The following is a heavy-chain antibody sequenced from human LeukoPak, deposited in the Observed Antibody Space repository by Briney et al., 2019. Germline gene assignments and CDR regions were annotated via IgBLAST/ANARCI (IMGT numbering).Heavy chain of an antibody. CDR3: VRENRYCSGGSCYSAASDDAFDI. J-gene: IGHJ3*02. V-gene: IGHV1-8*01. D-gene: IGHD2-15*01. Sequence: ASVKVSCKASGYTFTSYDINWVRQATGQGLEWMGWMNPNSGNTGYAQKFQGRVSMTTDTSTSTAYMELRSLRSDDTAVYYCVRENRYCSGGSCYSAASDDAFDIWGQGTMVTVSS. CDR1: GYTFTSYD. CDR2: MNPNSGNT.